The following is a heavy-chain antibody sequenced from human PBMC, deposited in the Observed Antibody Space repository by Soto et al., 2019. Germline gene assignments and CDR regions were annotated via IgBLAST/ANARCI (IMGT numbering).Heavy chain of an antibody. J-gene: IGHJ4*02. CDR1: GGSVTNSSYY. CDR3: VRQRNTVPIQAYFDY. Sequence: PSETLSLTCTVSGGSVTNSSYYWGWIRQSPGKGLEWIGSVYYRGRSYSKSSVKSRVTISVETSKNRFSLSLKSVTASDTAVYFCVRQRNTVPIQAYFDYWGAGAIVTV. V-gene: IGHV4-39*01. CDR2: VYYRGRS. D-gene: IGHD2-2*02.